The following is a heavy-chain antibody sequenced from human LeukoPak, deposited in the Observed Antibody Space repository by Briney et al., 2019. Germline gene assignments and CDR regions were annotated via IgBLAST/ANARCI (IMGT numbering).Heavy chain of an antibody. V-gene: IGHV4-38-2*01. CDR3: ARSVLRYFDWPFDY. CDR2: IYHSGST. Sequence: SETLSLTCAVSGYSISSGYYWGWIRQPPGKGLEGIGSIYHSGSTYYNPSLKSRVTISVDTSRNQFSLKLSSVTAADTAVYYCARSVLRYFDWPFDYWGQGTLVTVSS. J-gene: IGHJ4*02. CDR1: GYSISSGYY. D-gene: IGHD3-9*01.